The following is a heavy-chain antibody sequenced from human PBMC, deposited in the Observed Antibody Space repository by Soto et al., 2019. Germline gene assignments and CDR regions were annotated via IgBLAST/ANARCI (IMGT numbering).Heavy chain of an antibody. J-gene: IGHJ5*02. V-gene: IGHV4-34*01. CDR2: INHSGST. CDR3: ARALLYDILTGYKAPESSRTSNWFDP. CDR1: GGSFSVYY. D-gene: IGHD3-9*01. Sequence: PSGTLSLTCAAYGGSFSVYYWSWIRQPPGKGLEWIGEINHSGSTNYNPSLKSRVTISVDTSKNQFSLKLSSVTAADTAVYYCARALLYDILTGYKAPESSRTSNWFDPWGQGTLVTVSS.